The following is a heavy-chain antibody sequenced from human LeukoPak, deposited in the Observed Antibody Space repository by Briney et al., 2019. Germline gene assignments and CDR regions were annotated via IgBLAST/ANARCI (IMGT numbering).Heavy chain of an antibody. CDR2: ITGATGAT. V-gene: IGHV3-23*01. Sequence: PGGSLRLSCAVSGFTLSSSGMTWVPQTPGKGLEWVSTITGATGATYYAGSVKGRFTISRDTSKNTLYLQMNSLRAEDTAIYFCATLSGYLHHWGQGALVTVSS. CDR3: ATLSGYLHH. CDR1: GFTLSSSG. J-gene: IGHJ4*02. D-gene: IGHD6-19*01.